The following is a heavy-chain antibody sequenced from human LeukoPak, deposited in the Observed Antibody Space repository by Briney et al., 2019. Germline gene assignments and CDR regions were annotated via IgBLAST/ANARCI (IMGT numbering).Heavy chain of an antibody. V-gene: IGHV4-31*03. CDR2: IYYSGST. D-gene: IGHD2-15*01. Sequence: PSETLSLTCTVSSGSISSGGYYWSWIRQHPGKGLEWIGYIYYSGSTYYNPSLKSRVTISVDTSKNQFSLKLSSVTAADTAVYYCARLLVVAATWPQIDWFDPWGQGTLVTVSS. CDR1: SGSISSGGYY. J-gene: IGHJ5*02. CDR3: ARLLVVAATWPQIDWFDP.